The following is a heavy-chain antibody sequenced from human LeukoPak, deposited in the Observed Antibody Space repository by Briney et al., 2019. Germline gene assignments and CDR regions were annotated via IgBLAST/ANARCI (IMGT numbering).Heavy chain of an antibody. CDR2: IRSKVYGGTT. D-gene: IGHD3-22*01. J-gene: IGHJ4*02. CDR1: GFTFSSYA. V-gene: IGHV3-49*03. Sequence: GGSLRLSCAASGFTFSSYAMSWFRQAPGAGLEWVGFIRSKVYGGTTEYAASVLGRFIISRIDSESIAYLQMHSLTIEDTAVYYCTRAMSYHYDTGGHYYVSDFDYWGQGILVTVSS. CDR3: TRAMSYHYDTGGHYYVSDFDY.